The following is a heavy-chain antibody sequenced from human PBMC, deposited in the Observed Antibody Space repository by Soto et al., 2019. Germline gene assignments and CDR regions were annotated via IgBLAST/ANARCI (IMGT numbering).Heavy chain of an antibody. CDR3: ARDRGGITVAANPLGEWFDP. CDR2: MSQGGTT. Sequence: QVQLQESGPGLVKPSETLSLTCTVSGVSIANFFWSWIRQPPGKGLEWIGYMSQGGTTTYNPSLKGRATISVDTSMNQLSLKLTSVTAADTAMYYCARDRGGITVAANPLGEWFDPWGPGTLVTVSS. V-gene: IGHV4-59*08. J-gene: IGHJ5*02. CDR1: GVSIANFF. D-gene: IGHD6-19*01.